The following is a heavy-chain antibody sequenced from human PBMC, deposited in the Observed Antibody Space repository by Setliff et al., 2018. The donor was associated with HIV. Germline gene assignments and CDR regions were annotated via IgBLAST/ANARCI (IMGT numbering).Heavy chain of an antibody. D-gene: IGHD3-22*01. CDR3: ARAYNVYDYRFDSSGYDY. V-gene: IGHV3-23*01. Sequence: GGSLRLSCAASGFTFSSCAMSWVRQAPGKGLEWVLVISGSGASTYYADSVKGRFTISRDNSKNTLYLQMNSLRVEDTAVYYCARAYNVYDYRFDSSGYDYWGQGTLVTVSS. CDR1: GFTFSSCA. CDR2: ISGSGAST. J-gene: IGHJ4*02.